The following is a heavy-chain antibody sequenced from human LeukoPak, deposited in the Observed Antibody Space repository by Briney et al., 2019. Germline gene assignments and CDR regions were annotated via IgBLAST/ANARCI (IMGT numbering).Heavy chain of an antibody. J-gene: IGHJ4*02. V-gene: IGHV4-39*07. CDR1: GGSISSITYY. CDR3: ARGGSVGDYAGPFDY. Sequence: SETLSLTCTVSGGSISSITYYWGWIRQPPGKGLEWVGHMYYRGNTFYNPSLKSRVTISVDTSKNQFSLKLRSVTAADTAVYYCARGGSVGDYAGPFDYWGQGTLVTVSS. D-gene: IGHD4-17*01. CDR2: MYYRGNT.